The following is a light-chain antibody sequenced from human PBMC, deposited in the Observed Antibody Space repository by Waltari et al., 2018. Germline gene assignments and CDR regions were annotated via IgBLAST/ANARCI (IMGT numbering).Light chain of an antibody. CDR2: EVI. CDR3: SSYTLKNTVI. J-gene: IGLJ2*01. CDR1: PTDIGPYEF. V-gene: IGLV2-14*01. Sequence: QSALTQPASVSGSPGPSITISCTGSPTDIGPYEFVSWYPHHPRKAPKLIIYEVIFRPSGVSNRFSGSKSGNTASLTVSGLQAEDEAVYYCSSYTLKNTVIFGGGTKLTVL.